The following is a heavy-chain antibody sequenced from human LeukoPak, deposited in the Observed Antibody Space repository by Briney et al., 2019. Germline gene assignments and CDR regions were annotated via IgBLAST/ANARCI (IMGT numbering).Heavy chain of an antibody. J-gene: IGHJ4*02. CDR2: INHSGST. V-gene: IGHV4-34*01. D-gene: IGHD6-13*01. CDR1: GGSISSYY. Sequence: SETLSLTCTVSGGSISSYYWSWIRQPPGKGLEWIGEINHSGSTNYNPSLKSRVTISVDTSKNQFSLNLSSVTAADTAVYYCARVVGSTYYFDYWGQGTLVTVSS. CDR3: ARVVGSTYYFDY.